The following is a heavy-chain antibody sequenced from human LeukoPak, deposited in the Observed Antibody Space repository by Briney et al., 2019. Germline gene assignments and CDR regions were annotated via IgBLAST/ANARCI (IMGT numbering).Heavy chain of an antibody. J-gene: IGHJ5*02. V-gene: IGHV3-48*03. CDR1: GFDLNTYE. CDR2: ITISGHTK. CDR3: ARGDPHADL. Sequence: GGSLRLSCAASGFDLNTYEMNWVRQAPGKGLEWIADITISGHTKNYADSVKGRFTISKDNAGTSLYLQMNSLRVEDTGVYYCARGDPHADLWGQGTLVTVSS.